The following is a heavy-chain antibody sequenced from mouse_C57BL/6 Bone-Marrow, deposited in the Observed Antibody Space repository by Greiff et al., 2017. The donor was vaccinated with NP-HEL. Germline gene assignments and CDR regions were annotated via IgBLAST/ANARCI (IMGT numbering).Heavy chain of an antibody. J-gene: IGHJ4*01. CDR3: AREVYDYAYYYAMDY. CDR2: IFPRSGST. CDR1: GYTFTSYG. Sequence: VQLQQSGAELARPGASVKLSCKASGYTFTSYGISWVKQRTGQGLEWIGEIFPRSGSTYYNEKFKGKATLTADKSSSTAYMELRSLTSEDSAVYFCAREVYDYAYYYAMDYWGQGTSVTVSS. V-gene: IGHV1-81*01. D-gene: IGHD2-4*01.